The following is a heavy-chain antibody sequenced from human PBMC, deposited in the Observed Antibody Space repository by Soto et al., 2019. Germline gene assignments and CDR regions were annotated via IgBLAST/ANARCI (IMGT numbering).Heavy chain of an antibody. CDR3: ARGRSASSDFDY. CDR1: GFSVSTNY. J-gene: IGHJ4*02. Sequence: EVQLVESGGGLVQPGGSLRLSCAASGFSVSTNYMNWVRQAPGKGLEWVSVIYSGGTTYYADSVKGRFTISRDYSKNTLYLQMNSLRAEDTAVYYCARGRSASSDFDYWGQGTLVTVSS. CDR2: IYSGGTT. V-gene: IGHV3-66*01. D-gene: IGHD3-10*01.